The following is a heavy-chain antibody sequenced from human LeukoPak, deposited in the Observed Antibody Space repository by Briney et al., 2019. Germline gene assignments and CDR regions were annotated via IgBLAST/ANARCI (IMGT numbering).Heavy chain of an antibody. V-gene: IGHV4-31*03. D-gene: IGHD3-10*01. CDR1: GGSISSDGYY. CDR3: AREQGSGSSSFDY. J-gene: IGHJ4*02. Sequence: SETLSLTCTVSGGSISSDGYYWSWIRQHPGKGLEWIGYIYYSGSTYYNPSLKSRVTISVDTSKNQFSLKLSSVTAADTAVYYCAREQGSGSSSFDYWGQGTLVTVSS. CDR2: IYYSGST.